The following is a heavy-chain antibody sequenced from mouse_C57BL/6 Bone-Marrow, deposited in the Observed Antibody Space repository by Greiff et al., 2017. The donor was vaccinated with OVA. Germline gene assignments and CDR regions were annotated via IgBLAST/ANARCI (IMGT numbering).Heavy chain of an antibody. CDR3: ERCYYGNSGGALDY. Sequence: QVQLQQPGAELVRPGSSVKLSCKASGYTFTSYWMHWVKQRPIQGLEWIGNIDPSDSETHYNQKFKDKATLTVDKSSITAYMQLSSLTSEDSAVYYCERCYYGNSGGALDYWGQGTSVTVSS. V-gene: IGHV1-52*01. CDR2: IDPSDSET. J-gene: IGHJ4*01. CDR1: GYTFTSYW. D-gene: IGHD2-1*01.